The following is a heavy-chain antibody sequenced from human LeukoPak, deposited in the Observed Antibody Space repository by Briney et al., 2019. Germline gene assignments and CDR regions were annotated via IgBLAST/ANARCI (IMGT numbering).Heavy chain of an antibody. Sequence: GGSLRLFCAASGFTFSNAWMSWVRQAPGKGLEWVGRIKSKTDGGTTDYAAPVKGRFTISRDDSKNTLYLQMNGLKTEDTAVYYCTTDFLRIAAAKVDYWGQGTLVTVSS. CDR1: GFTFSNAW. CDR2: IKSKTDGGTT. V-gene: IGHV3-15*01. J-gene: IGHJ4*02. CDR3: TTDFLRIAAAKVDY. D-gene: IGHD6-13*01.